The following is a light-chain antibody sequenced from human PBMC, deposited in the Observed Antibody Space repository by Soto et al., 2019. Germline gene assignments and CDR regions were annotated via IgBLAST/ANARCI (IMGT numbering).Light chain of an antibody. CDR3: QHYNNWPPQFT. CDR2: GAS. V-gene: IGKV3-15*01. J-gene: IGKJ4*01. Sequence: EVVMTQSPATLSVSPGERATLSCRAIQSASSNLAWYQQKVGQAPRLLMYGASVRATGVPTRFSGSGSGTVFTLTISSLQSEDFAVYFCQHYNNWPPQFTFGGGTKVDIK. CDR1: QSASSN.